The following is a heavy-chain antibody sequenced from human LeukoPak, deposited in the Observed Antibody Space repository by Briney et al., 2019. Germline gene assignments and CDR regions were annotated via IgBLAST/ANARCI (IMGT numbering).Heavy chain of an antibody. V-gene: IGHV3-48*01. CDR2: ISGSSGII. CDR1: GFTFNTYT. D-gene: IGHD1-14*01. Sequence: GGSLRLSCAASGFTFNTYTMNWVRQAPGKGLEWVSYISGSSGIIDYADSVRGRFTISRDNAKNSLYLQMNSLRVEDTAVYYCARKTGDCWGQGTLVIVSS. J-gene: IGHJ4*02. CDR3: ARKTGDC.